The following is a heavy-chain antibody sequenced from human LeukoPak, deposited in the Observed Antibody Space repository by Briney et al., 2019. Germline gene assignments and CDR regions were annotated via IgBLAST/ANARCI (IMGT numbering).Heavy chain of an antibody. CDR3: ARGWQQLAPAYGY. J-gene: IGHJ4*02. V-gene: IGHV4-34*01. D-gene: IGHD6-13*01. Sequence: SETLSLTCAVYGGSFSGYYWSWIRQPPGKGLEWIGSIYHSGSTYYNPSLKSRVTISVDTSKNQFSLKLSSVTAADTAVYYCARGWQQLAPAYGYWGQGTLVTVSS. CDR2: IYHSGST. CDR1: GGSFSGYY.